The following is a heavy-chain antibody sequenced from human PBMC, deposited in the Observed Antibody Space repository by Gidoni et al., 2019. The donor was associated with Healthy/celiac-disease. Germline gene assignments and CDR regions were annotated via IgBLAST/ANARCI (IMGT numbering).Heavy chain of an antibody. CDR2: IYYSGST. Sequence: QVQLQESGPGLVKPSETLSLTCTVPGGSISSYYWSWIRQPPGKGLEWIGYIYYSGSTNYNPSLKIRVTISVDTSKNQFSLKLSAVTSADTAVYYCAREKYSSSPGLYYYAGMDVWGQGTTVTVSS. J-gene: IGHJ6*02. CDR3: AREKYSSSPGLYYYAGMDV. V-gene: IGHV4-59*01. CDR1: GGSISSYY. D-gene: IGHD6-6*01.